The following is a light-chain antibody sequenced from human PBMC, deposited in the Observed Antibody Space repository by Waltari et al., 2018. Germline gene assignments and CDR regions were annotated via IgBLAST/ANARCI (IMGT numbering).Light chain of an antibody. CDR2: WAS. J-gene: IGKJ2*01. CDR3: QQYYSTPRT. V-gene: IGKV4-1*01. CDR1: QSVLYSSNNKNY. Sequence: DIVMTQSPDSLAVSLGERATINCKSSQSVLYSSNNKNYLAWYQQKPGQPPKLPICWASTRESGVPDRFSGSGSGTDFTLTISSLQAEDVAVYYCQQYYSTPRTFGQGTKLEIK.